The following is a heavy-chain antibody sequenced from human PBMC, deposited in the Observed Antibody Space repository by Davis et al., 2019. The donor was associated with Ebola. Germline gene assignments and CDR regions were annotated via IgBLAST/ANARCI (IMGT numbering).Heavy chain of an antibody. J-gene: IGHJ6*02. CDR3: ARGVGYSSGWYPYYYYYGMDV. D-gene: IGHD6-19*01. Sequence: ASVMVSCMASAYTFTSYGLSWLRHLPGQALVWMGWISAYNGNTNYAQNLQGSLTMTTDTSTSTVYMELSSLKSEDTAVYYCARGVGYSSGWYPYYYYYGMDVWGQGTTVTVSS. V-gene: IGHV1-18*01. CDR1: AYTFTSYG. CDR2: ISAYNGNT.